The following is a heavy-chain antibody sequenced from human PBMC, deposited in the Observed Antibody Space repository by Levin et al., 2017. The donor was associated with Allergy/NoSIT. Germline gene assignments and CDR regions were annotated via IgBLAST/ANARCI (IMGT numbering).Heavy chain of an antibody. Sequence: KAGGSLRLSCAASGFTFSSYSMNWVRQAPGKGLEWVSSISSSGTSMYYADSVKGRFTISRDNAKNSLYLQMNSLRADDTAVYHCARSNGYWGQGTLITVSS. CDR2: ISSSGTSM. V-gene: IGHV3-21*01. CDR1: GFTFSSYS. J-gene: IGHJ4*02. CDR3: ARSNGY. D-gene: IGHD2-8*01.